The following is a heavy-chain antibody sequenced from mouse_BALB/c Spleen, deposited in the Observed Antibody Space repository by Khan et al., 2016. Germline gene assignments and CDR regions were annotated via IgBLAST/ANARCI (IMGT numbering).Heavy chain of an antibody. D-gene: IGHD1-1*01. Sequence: QIQLVQSGPELKKPGETVKISCKASGYTFTDYSMHWVKQAPGKGLKWMGWINTETGEPTYADDFKGRFAFSLETSASTAYLQINNLKNEDTATYFCARLLLRGYSMDYWGRGTSVTGSS. CDR1: GYTFTDYS. V-gene: IGHV9-2-1*01. J-gene: IGHJ4*01. CDR2: INTETGEP. CDR3: ARLLLRGYSMDY.